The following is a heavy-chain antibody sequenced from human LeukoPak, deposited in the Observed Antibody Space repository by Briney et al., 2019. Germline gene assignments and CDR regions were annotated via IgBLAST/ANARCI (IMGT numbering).Heavy chain of an antibody. V-gene: IGHV5-51*01. Sequence: ESLKISCKASGYNLVSYWIAWVRQMPGRGLELMGVIYPGDSESRYSSSFQGQVTISVDKSINSAYLQWSSLKASDTAMYYCARHSDCGGDCPFDYWGQGTLVTVSS. CDR3: ARHSDCGGDCPFDY. J-gene: IGHJ4*02. CDR1: GYNLVSYW. CDR2: IYPGDSES. D-gene: IGHD2-21*02.